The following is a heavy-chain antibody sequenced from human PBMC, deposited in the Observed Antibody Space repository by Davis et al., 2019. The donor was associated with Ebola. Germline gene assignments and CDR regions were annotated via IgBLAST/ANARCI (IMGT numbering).Heavy chain of an antibody. CDR3: ARDRTVTNPGFFDI. V-gene: IGHV1-3*01. Sequence: ASVKVSCKASGYTFTSYAMHWVRQAPGQRLEWMGWINAGNGNTKYSQKFQGGVTITRDTSARTAYMELSSLRSEDTAVYYSARDRTVTNPGFFDIWGQGTMVTVSS. CDR1: GYTFTSYA. J-gene: IGHJ3*02. D-gene: IGHD4-17*01. CDR2: INAGNGNT.